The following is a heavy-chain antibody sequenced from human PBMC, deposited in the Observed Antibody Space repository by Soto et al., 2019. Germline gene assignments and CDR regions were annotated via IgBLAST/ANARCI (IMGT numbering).Heavy chain of an antibody. CDR2: IYTSGST. Sequence: SETLSLTCTVSGGSISSYYWSWIRQPAGKGLEWIGRIYTSGSTNYNPSLKSRVTMSVDTSKNQFSLKLSSVTAADTAVYYCARDHPYYRRGWYGHGMDVCGQGPTVTVSS. V-gene: IGHV4-4*07. CDR3: ARDHPYYRRGWYGHGMDV. J-gene: IGHJ6*02. D-gene: IGHD6-19*01. CDR1: GGSISSYY.